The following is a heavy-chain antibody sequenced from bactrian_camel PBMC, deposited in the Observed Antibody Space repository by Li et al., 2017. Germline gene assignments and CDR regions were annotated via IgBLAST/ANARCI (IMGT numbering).Heavy chain of an antibody. CDR3: AADLQIRSGYCYKTNNY. CDR2: IDANGAA. Sequence: HVQLVESGGGSVQAGGSLRLSCAYSGRSRRLHWMAWFRQAPGKERVGVAAIDANGAAQYGDFARGRFTVSKDYAENILYLQMNSLKLSDTAMYYCAADLQIRSGYCYKTNNYWGQGTQVTVS. D-gene: IGHD2*01. V-gene: IGHV3S53*01. CDR1: GRSRRLHW. J-gene: IGHJ4*01.